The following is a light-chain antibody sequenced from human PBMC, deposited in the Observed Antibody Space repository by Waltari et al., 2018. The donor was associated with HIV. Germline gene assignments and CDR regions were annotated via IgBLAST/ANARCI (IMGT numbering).Light chain of an antibody. CDR3: NSYTISSTLGV. CDR1: SSDVGGSSS. CDR2: EVT. Sequence: QSALTQPASVSGSPVQSITIACTGTSSDVGGSSSFPCYQQHPGKAPKLMIYEVTNRPSGVSNRFSASKSGNTASLTISGLQAEDEADYYCNSYTISSTLGVFGGGTKLTVL. J-gene: IGLJ3*02. V-gene: IGLV2-14*01.